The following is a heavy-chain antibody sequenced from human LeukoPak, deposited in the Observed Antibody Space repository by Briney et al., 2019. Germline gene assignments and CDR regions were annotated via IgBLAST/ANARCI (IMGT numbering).Heavy chain of an antibody. CDR1: GGSFSGYY. J-gene: IGHJ4*02. D-gene: IGHD3-22*01. CDR3: ARTSISSGYRPEFDY. Sequence: SETLSLTCAVYGGSFSGYYWSWIRQPPGKGLEWIGEINHSGSTNYNPSLKSRVTISVDTSKNQFSLKLSSVTAADTAVYYCARTSISSGYRPEFDYWGQGTLVTVSS. CDR2: INHSGST. V-gene: IGHV4-34*01.